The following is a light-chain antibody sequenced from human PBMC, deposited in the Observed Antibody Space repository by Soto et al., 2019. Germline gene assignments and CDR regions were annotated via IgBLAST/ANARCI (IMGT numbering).Light chain of an antibody. Sequence: QSALTQPASVSGSPGQSITISCTGTSSDVGGYNYVSWYQQHPGKAPKLMIYEVSNRPSGVSNRLSGSKSGNTASLTISGLQAEDEADYYCSSYTSSSTPHVFGTGTKVTVL. J-gene: IGLJ1*01. V-gene: IGLV2-14*01. CDR2: EVS. CDR1: SSDVGGYNY. CDR3: SSYTSSSTPHV.